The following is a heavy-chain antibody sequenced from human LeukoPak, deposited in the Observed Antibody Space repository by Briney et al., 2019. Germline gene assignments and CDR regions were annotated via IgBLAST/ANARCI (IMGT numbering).Heavy chain of an antibody. D-gene: IGHD5-12*01. CDR2: INHSGST. CDR3: AREVATNGPYYYYGMDV. Sequence: SETLSLTCAVYGGSFSGYYWSRIRQPPGKGLEWIGEINHSGSTNYNPSLKSRVTISVDTSKNQFSLKLSSVTAADTAVYYCAREVATNGPYYYYGMDVWGQGTTVTVSS. V-gene: IGHV4-34*01. CDR1: GGSFSGYY. J-gene: IGHJ6*02.